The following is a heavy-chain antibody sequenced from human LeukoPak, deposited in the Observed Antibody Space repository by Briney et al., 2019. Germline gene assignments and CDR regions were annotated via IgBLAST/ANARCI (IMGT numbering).Heavy chain of an antibody. V-gene: IGHV3-7*01. CDR3: ARDYYGSGSYYTVDY. D-gene: IGHD3-10*01. J-gene: IGHJ4*02. Sequence: GGFLRLSCAASGFTFTKFWMSWVRQAPGKGLEWVANIKQDGSEKYYVDSVKGRFTISRDNAKNSLYLQMSSLRAEDTAVYYCARDYYGSGSYYTVDYWGLGTLVTVSS. CDR1: GFTFTKFW. CDR2: IKQDGSEK.